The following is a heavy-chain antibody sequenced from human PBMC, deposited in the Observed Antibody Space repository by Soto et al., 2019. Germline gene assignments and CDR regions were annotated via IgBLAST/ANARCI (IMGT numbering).Heavy chain of an antibody. J-gene: IGHJ4*02. D-gene: IGHD6-13*01. CDR2: IYYSGST. V-gene: IGHV4-59*01. CDR3: ARAQPVDSSSWFGPRTYYFDY. CDR1: GGSISSYY. Sequence: QVQLQESGPGLVKPSETLSLTCTVSGGSISSYYWSWIRQPPGKGLEWIGYIYYSGSTNYNPSLKSRVTISVDTSKHQFSLKLSSVTAADTAVYYCARAQPVDSSSWFGPRTYYFDYWGQGTLVTVSS.